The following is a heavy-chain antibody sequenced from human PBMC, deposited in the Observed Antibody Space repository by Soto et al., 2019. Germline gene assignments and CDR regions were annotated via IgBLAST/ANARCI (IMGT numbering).Heavy chain of an antibody. Sequence: GGSLRLSCAASGFSFSTYIMAWVRQSAGKGPQWVSGLSGGGANTFYIDSVRGRFTISVDISRNTVFLQMDSLRVDDTAVYYCARWSGYADAWGRGTLVTVSS. D-gene: IGHD4-17*01. CDR2: LSGGGANT. CDR1: GFSFSTYI. CDR3: ARWSGYADA. J-gene: IGHJ4*02. V-gene: IGHV3-23*01.